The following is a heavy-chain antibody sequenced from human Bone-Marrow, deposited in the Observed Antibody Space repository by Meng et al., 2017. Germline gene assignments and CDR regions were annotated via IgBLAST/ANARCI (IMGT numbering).Heavy chain of an antibody. CDR3: ARAGGVAVAGIFLGFDP. J-gene: IGHJ5*02. CDR1: GGSFSGYY. Sequence: QVQLQKWGAGLLKPSETLSLTGAVYGGSFSGYYWSWIRQPPGKGLEWIGEINHSGSTNYNPSLKSRVTISVDTSKNQFSLKLSSVTAADTAVYYCARAGGVAVAGIFLGFDPWGQGTLVTVSS. V-gene: IGHV4-34*01. D-gene: IGHD6-19*01. CDR2: INHSGST.